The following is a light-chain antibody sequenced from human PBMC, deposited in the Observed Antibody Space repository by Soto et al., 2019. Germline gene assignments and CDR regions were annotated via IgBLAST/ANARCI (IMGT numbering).Light chain of an antibody. J-gene: IGLJ1*01. CDR3: SSFTSSNTGV. V-gene: IGLV2-14*01. CDR1: SSDVGGYNY. Sequence: QSALTQPASVSGSPGQSITISCTGTSSDVGGYNYVSWYQQHPGKAPKLMIYDVSNRPSGVSNRFSGSKSGNTASLTISGLQAEDAADYYCSSFTSSNTGVFGTGTKVTVL. CDR2: DVS.